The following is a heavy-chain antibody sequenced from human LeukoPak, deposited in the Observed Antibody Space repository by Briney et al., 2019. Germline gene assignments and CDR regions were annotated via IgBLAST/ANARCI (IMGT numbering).Heavy chain of an antibody. V-gene: IGHV4-39*07. D-gene: IGHD3-16*01. CDR2: IYYSGST. Sequence: SETLSLTCTVSGGSISSSSYYWGWLRQPPGKGLEWIGSIYYSGSTYYNPSLKSRVTISVDTSKNQFSLKLSSVTAADTAVYYCARVGGSYFDYWGQGTLVTVSS. CDR3: ARVGGSYFDY. CDR1: GGSISSSSYY. J-gene: IGHJ4*02.